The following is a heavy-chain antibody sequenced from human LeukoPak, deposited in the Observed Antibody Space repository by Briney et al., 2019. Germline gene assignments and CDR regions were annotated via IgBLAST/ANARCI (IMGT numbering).Heavy chain of an antibody. CDR2: IYDNGNT. V-gene: IGHV4-39*07. J-gene: IGHJ6*03. D-gene: IGHD2-2*01. CDR1: GASVTSTGYC. Sequence: PSETLSLTCTVSGASVTSTGYCWAWLRQPPGKGLEWIGSIYDNGNTYYNPPLTSRVTLSLDTSKNHFSLKLSSVTAADTAVYYCAREEYAFNSYMDFWGKGTTVTVSS. CDR3: AREEYAFNSYMDF.